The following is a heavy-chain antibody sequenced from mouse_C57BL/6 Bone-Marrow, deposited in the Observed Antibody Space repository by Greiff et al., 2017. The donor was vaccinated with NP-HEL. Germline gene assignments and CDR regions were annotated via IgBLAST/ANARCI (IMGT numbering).Heavy chain of an antibody. D-gene: IGHD3-2*02. Sequence: QVQLQQPGAELVRPGTSVKLSCKASGYTFTSYWMHWVKQRPGQGLEWIGVIDPSDSYTNYTQKFTGKATLTVDTSSSTAYMQLSSLTSEDSAVYYCATAQATYYYAMDYWGQGTSVTVSS. CDR1: GYTFTSYW. J-gene: IGHJ4*01. V-gene: IGHV1-59*01. CDR3: ATAQATYYYAMDY. CDR2: IDPSDSYT.